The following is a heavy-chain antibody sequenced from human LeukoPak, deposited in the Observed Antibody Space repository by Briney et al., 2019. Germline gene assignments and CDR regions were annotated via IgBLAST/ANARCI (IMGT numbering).Heavy chain of an antibody. Sequence: GSLRLSCAASGFTFNSYSMNWVRQAPGKGLEWVSSISSSSSYIDYADSVKGRFTISRDNAKNSLSLQMNSLRAEDTAVYYCARGDYYDSNATPDYWGQGTLVTVSS. V-gene: IGHV3-21*01. CDR3: ARGDYYDSNATPDY. CDR2: ISSSSSYI. D-gene: IGHD3-22*01. J-gene: IGHJ4*02. CDR1: GFTFNSYS.